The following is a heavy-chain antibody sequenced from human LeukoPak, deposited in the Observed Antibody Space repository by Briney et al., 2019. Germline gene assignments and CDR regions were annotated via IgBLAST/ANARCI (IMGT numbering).Heavy chain of an antibody. J-gene: IGHJ4*02. CDR2: IIPIFGTA. CDR3: ARGSSWYENDY. Sequence: EASVKVSCKASGGTFSSYAISWVRQAPGQGLEWMGGIIPIFGTANYAQKFQGRVTITADKSTSTAYMELSSLRSEDTAVYYCARGSSWYENDYWGQGTLVTVSS. V-gene: IGHV1-69*06. D-gene: IGHD6-13*01. CDR1: GGTFSSYA.